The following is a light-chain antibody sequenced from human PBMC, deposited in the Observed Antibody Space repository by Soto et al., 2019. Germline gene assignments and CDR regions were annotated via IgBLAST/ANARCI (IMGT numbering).Light chain of an antibody. Sequence: DLQMTQSPSSLSASVGARVSITCQASQDIRTSLSCFQQNPGRAPKLLIYGASNLETGVPSRFRGRGSGTDFAFTSSSLQPEDSATDYCQHDHNLRPFSFGPGTKVDIK. CDR3: QHDHNLRPFS. CDR1: QDIRTS. CDR2: GAS. V-gene: IGKV1-33*01. J-gene: IGKJ3*01.